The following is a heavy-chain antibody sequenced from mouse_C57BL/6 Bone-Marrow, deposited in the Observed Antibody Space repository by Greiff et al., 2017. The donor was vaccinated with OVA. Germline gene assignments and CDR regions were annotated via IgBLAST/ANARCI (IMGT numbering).Heavy chain of an antibody. D-gene: IGHD1-1*01. CDR2: INPNNGGT. J-gene: IGHJ2*01. Sequence: EVQLQESGPELVKPGASVKMSCKASGYTFTDYNMHWVKQSHGKSLEWIGYINPNNGGTSYNQKFKGKATLTVNKSSSTAYMELRRLTSEDSAVYYCAIRNYYGSSYGYWGQGTTLTVSS. V-gene: IGHV1-22*01. CDR1: GYTFTDYN. CDR3: AIRNYYGSSYGY.